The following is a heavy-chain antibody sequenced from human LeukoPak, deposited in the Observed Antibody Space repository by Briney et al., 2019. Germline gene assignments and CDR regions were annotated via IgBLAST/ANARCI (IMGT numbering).Heavy chain of an antibody. CDR3: AREMVVPAAMGRTYYYYMDV. D-gene: IGHD2-2*01. CDR2: VYSGGST. Sequence: GGSLRRYGAASGFTGSSNYMSWVRQAPGKGLEWGLGVYSGGSTYYADSVKGRFTISRDNSKNTLYLQMNSLRAEDTAVYYCAREMVVPAAMGRTYYYYMDVWGKGTTVTVSS. V-gene: IGHV3-66*02. J-gene: IGHJ6*03. CDR1: GFTGSSNY.